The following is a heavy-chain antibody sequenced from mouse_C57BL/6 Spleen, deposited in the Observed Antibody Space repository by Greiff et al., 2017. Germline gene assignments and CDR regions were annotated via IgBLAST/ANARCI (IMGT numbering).Heavy chain of an antibody. Sequence: QVQLQQSGPELVKPGASVKISCKASGYAFSSSWMNWVKQRPGKGLEWIGRIYTGDGDTNYNGKFKGKATLTADKSSSTAYMQLSSLTSEDSAVYFCALFYYSNYYFDYWGQGTTRTVSS. CDR2: IYTGDGDT. CDR3: ALFYYSNYYFDY. CDR1: GYAFSSSW. J-gene: IGHJ2*01. D-gene: IGHD2-5*01. V-gene: IGHV1-82*01.